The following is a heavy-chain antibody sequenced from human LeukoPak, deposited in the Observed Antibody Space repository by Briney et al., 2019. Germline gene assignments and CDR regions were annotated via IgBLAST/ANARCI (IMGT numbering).Heavy chain of an antibody. J-gene: IGHJ4*02. V-gene: IGHV3-23*01. D-gene: IGHD6-19*01. Sequence: PGGSLRLSCAASGCTFSSYAMSWVRQAPGKGLEWVSSITGSSGYTYYADSVKGRFTISRDNSKNTLYLQMNSLRAEDTAVYYCAKRHSGWYYTDYWGQGTLVTVSS. CDR3: AKRHSGWYYTDY. CDR1: GCTFSSYA. CDR2: ITGSSGYT.